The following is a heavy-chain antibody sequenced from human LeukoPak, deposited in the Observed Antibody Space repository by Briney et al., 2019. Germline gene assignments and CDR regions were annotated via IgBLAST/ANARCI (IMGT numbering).Heavy chain of an antibody. J-gene: IGHJ5*02. CDR3: ARLVVTSILDWFDP. D-gene: IGHD2-21*02. CDR2: IHTSGNT. CDR1: GGSISSYY. V-gene: IGHV4-4*09. Sequence: SETLSLICTVSGGSISSYYWSWIRQPPGKGLEWIGYIHTSGNTNSNPSLKSRVTISVDTSKNQFSLKLSSVTAADTAVYYCARLVVTSILDWFDPWGRGTLVTVSS.